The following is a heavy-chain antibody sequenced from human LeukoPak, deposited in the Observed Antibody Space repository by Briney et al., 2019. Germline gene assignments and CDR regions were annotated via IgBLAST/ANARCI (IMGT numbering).Heavy chain of an antibody. V-gene: IGHV3-21*01. CDR1: GFTFSNAW. CDR3: ARVYAFDI. J-gene: IGHJ3*02. Sequence: GGSLRLSCAASGFTFSNAWMSWVRQAPGKGLEWVSSISSSSSYIYYADSVKGRFTISRDNAKNSLYLQMNSLRAEDTAVYYCARVYAFDIWGQGTMVTVSS. CDR2: ISSSSSYI.